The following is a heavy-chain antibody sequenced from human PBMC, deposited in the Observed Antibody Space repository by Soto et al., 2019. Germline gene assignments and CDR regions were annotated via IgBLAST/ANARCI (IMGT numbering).Heavy chain of an antibody. CDR3: ARKQQLVLGGMDV. CDR1: GFTFSSYS. CDR2: ISSSSSYI. Sequence: EVQLVESGGGLVKPGGSLRLSCAASGFTFSSYSMNWVRQAPGKGLEWVSSISSSSSYIYYADSVKGRFTISRDNAKNSLYLQMNSLRAEDTAVYYCARKQQLVLGGMDVWGQGTTVTVSS. J-gene: IGHJ6*02. V-gene: IGHV3-21*01. D-gene: IGHD6-13*01.